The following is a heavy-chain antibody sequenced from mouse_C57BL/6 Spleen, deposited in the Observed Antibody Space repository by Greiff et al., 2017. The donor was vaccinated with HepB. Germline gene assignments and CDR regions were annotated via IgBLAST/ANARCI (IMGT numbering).Heavy chain of an antibody. CDR1: GYTFTSYW. V-gene: IGHV1-7*01. CDR2: INPSSGYT. J-gene: IGHJ4*01. CDR3: ANPQLGRGAMDY. Sequence: QVHVKQSGAELAKPGASVKLSCKASGYTFTSYWMHWVKQRPGQGLEWIGYINPSSGYTKYNQKFKDKATLTADKSSSTAYMQLSSLTDEDSAVYYWANPQLGRGAMDYWGQGTSVTVSS. D-gene: IGHD4-1*02.